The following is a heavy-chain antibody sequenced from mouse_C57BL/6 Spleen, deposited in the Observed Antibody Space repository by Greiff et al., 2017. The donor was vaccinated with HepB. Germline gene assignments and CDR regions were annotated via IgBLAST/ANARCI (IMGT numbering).Heavy chain of an antibody. CDR3: ARDNDGAWFAY. Sequence: EVQLKESGPGLVKPSQSLSLTCSVTGYSITSGYYWNWIRQFPGNKLEWMGYISYDGSNNYNPSLKNRISITRDTSKNQFFLKLNSVTTEDTATYYCARDNDGAWFAYWGQGTLVTVSA. CDR1: GYSITSGYY. V-gene: IGHV3-6*01. D-gene: IGHD2-12*01. J-gene: IGHJ3*01. CDR2: ISYDGSN.